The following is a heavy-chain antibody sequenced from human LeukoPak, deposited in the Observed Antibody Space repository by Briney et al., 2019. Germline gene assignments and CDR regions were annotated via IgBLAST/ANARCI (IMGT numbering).Heavy chain of an antibody. V-gene: IGHV4-38-2*02. CDR2: IYHSGST. Sequence: SETLSLTCTVSGYPISSGYHWGWIWQPPGKGLEWIGSIYHSGSTYYNPSLKSRVTISVDTSKNQFSLKLTSVTAADTAVYYCARDRSVDTAISALDYWGQGTLVTASS. CDR1: GYPISSGYH. J-gene: IGHJ4*02. D-gene: IGHD5-18*01. CDR3: ARDRSVDTAISALDY.